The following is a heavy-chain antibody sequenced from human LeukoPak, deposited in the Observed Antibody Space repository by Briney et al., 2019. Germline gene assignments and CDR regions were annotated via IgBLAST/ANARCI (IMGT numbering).Heavy chain of an antibody. Sequence: SETLSFTCTASGDSISSSSYFWGWIRQPPGKGLEWIGSIYYSGSTSYSPSLKSRVTISVDTSKSQFSLKLSSVTAADTAVYYCARDRRRDGYNFDIWGQGTLVTVSS. CDR2: IYYSGST. V-gene: IGHV4-39*07. D-gene: IGHD5-24*01. CDR1: GDSISSSSYF. J-gene: IGHJ4*02. CDR3: ARDRRRDGYNFDI.